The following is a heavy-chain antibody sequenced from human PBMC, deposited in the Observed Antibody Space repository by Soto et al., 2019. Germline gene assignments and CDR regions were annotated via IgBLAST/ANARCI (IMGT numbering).Heavy chain of an antibody. CDR3: AREAFLGPEL. CDR1: GFTFSSYS. Sequence: EVQLVESGGGLVKHGGSLRLSCAASGFTFSSYSMNWVRHAPGKGLEWVSSISSSSSYIYYADSVKGRFTISRDNAKNSLYLQMNSLRAEDTAVYYCAREAFLGPELWGQGTLVTVSS. D-gene: IGHD1-7*01. CDR2: ISSSSSYI. V-gene: IGHV3-21*01. J-gene: IGHJ4*02.